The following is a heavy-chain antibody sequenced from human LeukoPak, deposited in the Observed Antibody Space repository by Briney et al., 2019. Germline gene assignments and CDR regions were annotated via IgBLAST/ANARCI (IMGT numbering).Heavy chain of an antibody. Sequence: SXTLSXTCTVSGYSISSGYYWGWIRQPPGKGLEWIGSIYHSGSTYYNPSLKSRVTISVDTSKNQFSLKLSSVTAADTAVYYCXREVGATTGDYWGQGTLVTVSS. CDR1: GYSISSGYY. CDR3: XREVGATTGDY. CDR2: IYHSGST. V-gene: IGHV4-38-2*02. J-gene: IGHJ4*02. D-gene: IGHD1-26*01.